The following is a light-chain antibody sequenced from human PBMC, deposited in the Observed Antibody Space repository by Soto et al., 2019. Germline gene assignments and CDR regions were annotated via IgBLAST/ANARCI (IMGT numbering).Light chain of an antibody. CDR1: QSVSSN. CDR2: GAS. Sequence: EIVMTQSPSTLSVSPGERATLSCRASQSVSSNLAWYQQKPGQAPRLLIYGASTRATGIPARFSGSGSRTEFTLTISSLQPDDFATYYCQHYNSYSEAFGQGTKVDIK. CDR3: QHYNSYSEA. J-gene: IGKJ1*01. V-gene: IGKV3-15*01.